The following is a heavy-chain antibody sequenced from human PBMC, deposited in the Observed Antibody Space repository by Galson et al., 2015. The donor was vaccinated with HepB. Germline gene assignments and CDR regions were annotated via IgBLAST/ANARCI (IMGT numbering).Heavy chain of an antibody. D-gene: IGHD2-2*01. CDR1: GFTVSSNY. Sequence: SLRLSCAASGFTVSSNYMSWVRQAPGKGLEWVSAIYSGGSTYYADSVKGRFTISRDNSKNTLYLQMDSLRAEDTAVYYCARGYCSSTSCYWGGFFDYWGQGTLVTVSS. CDR3: ARGYCSSTSCYWGGFFDY. J-gene: IGHJ4*02. CDR2: IYSGGST. V-gene: IGHV3-66*01.